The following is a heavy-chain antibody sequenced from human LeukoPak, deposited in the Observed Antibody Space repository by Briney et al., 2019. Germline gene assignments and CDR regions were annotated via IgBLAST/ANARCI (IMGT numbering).Heavy chain of an antibody. Sequence: SETLSFTCTVSGGSLTNYYWSWVRQSPEGGLEWMGFIYYSGRTYYNPSLKGRATISVDTSKNQFSLSLNSVTAADTAVYYCVRESGWLFDHWGPGTLVTVSS. V-gene: IGHV4-59*01. CDR1: GGSLTNYY. D-gene: IGHD6-19*01. J-gene: IGHJ4*02. CDR3: VRESGWLFDH. CDR2: IYYSGRT.